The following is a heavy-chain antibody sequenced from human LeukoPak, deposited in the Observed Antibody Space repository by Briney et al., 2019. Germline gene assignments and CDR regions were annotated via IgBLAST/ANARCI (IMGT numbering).Heavy chain of an antibody. V-gene: IGHV3-30*04. CDR3: AREYYYGSGSYSPTYGMDV. CDR1: GFTFSSYA. Sequence: GGSLRLSCAASGFTFSSYAMHWVRQAPGKGLEWVAVISYDGSNKYYADSVKGRFTISRDNSKNTLYLQMNSLRAEDTAVYYCAREYYYGSGSYSPTYGMDVWGQGTTVTVSS. CDR2: ISYDGSNK. J-gene: IGHJ6*02. D-gene: IGHD3-10*01.